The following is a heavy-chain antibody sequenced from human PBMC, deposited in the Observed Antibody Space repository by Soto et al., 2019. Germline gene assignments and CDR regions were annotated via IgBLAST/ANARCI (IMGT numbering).Heavy chain of an antibody. CDR2: IIPNFGTT. CDR3: GIGASNSTGWYICFDP. Sequence: QVQLVQSGAEVKKPGSSVKVSCKASGGTFSTYPINWLRQAPGQGLEYMGGIIPNFGTTNYEQKFRGTVTITTDESTSTAYMELDNLRSEDTAVYYFGIGASNSTGWYICFDPWGQGTLVTVSS. V-gene: IGHV1-69*01. J-gene: IGHJ5*02. D-gene: IGHD6-19*01. CDR1: GGTFSTYP.